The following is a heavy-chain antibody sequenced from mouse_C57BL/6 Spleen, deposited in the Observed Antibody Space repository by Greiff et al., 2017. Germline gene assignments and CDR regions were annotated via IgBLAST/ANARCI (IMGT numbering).Heavy chain of an antibody. V-gene: IGHV1-69*01. CDR2: IDPSDSYT. CDR1: GYTFTSYW. CDR3: ARGREPDY. Sequence: VQLQQPGAELVMPGASVKLSCKASGYTFTSYWMHWVKQRPGQGLEWIGEIDPSDSYTNYNQKFKGKSTLTVDKSSSPAYMQLSSLTSEDSAVYYCARGREPDYWGQGTSVTVSS. J-gene: IGHJ4*01.